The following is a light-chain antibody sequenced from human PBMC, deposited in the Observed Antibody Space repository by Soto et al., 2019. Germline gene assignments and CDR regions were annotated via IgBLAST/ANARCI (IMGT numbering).Light chain of an antibody. Sequence: QSVLTQPPSVSAAPGQRVTLSCSGSSSNIGHNYVCGYQHLPGTAPKLLIFDNDNRPSGIPDRFSGSKSGMSATLDNTGHQAGDEADYYCGTGESRRSVGRVGGGTTLTVL. CDR2: DND. CDR1: SSNIGHNY. V-gene: IGLV1-51*01. J-gene: IGLJ2*01. CDR3: GTGESRRSVGR.